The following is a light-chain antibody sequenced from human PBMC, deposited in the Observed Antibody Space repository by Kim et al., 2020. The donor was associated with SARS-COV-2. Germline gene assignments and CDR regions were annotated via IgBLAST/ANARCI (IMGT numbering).Light chain of an antibody. Sequence: IRVTQSQASLSASVGDTVTINCRASQDIRNYLAWHQQKSGKAPKSLINAASNLQSGVPPRFSGSGSGTDFTLTINNLQSEDFGTYYCQQYNSYPITLGQGTRLEIK. V-gene: IGKV1-16*01. CDR3: QQYNSYPIT. CDR2: AAS. J-gene: IGKJ5*01. CDR1: QDIRNY.